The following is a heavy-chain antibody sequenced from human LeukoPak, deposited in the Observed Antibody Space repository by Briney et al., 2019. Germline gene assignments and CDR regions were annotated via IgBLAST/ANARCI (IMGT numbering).Heavy chain of an antibody. Sequence: GGSLRLSCAASGFTFSSYGMHWVRQAPGKGLEWVAFIRYDGSNKYYADSVKGRFTISRDNSKNTLYLQMNSLRAEDTAVYYCAKEIAAAPTGWFDPWGQGTLVTVSS. V-gene: IGHV3-30*02. D-gene: IGHD6-13*01. CDR3: AKEIAAAPTGWFDP. J-gene: IGHJ5*02. CDR1: GFTFSSYG. CDR2: IRYDGSNK.